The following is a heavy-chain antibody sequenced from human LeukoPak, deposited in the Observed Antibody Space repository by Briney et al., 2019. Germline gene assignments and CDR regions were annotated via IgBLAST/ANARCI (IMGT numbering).Heavy chain of an antibody. CDR2: IYYTGTT. J-gene: IGHJ4*02. D-gene: IGHD4-11*01. V-gene: IGHV4-59*01. Sequence: SETLSLTCTVSGGSNTNYHWSWIRQPPGKGMEWIGYIYYTGTTNYNPSLKSRVTISVDTSKNQFSLNLRSVTAADTAVYYCAVSLTGTTLRFDSWGQGTLVTVSS. CDR1: GGSNTNYH. CDR3: AVSLTGTTLRFDS.